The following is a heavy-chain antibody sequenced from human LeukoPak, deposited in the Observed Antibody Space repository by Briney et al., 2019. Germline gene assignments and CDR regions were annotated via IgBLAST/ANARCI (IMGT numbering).Heavy chain of an antibody. CDR2: IRSKVNSYAT. Sequence: GGSLRLSCAASGFTFSSYEMNWVRQAPGKGLEWVGRIRSKVNSYATAYAASVSGRFTISRDDSKNTAYLQMNSLKTEDTAIYYCVRSTREVGERFDYWGQGTLVTVSS. D-gene: IGHD3-10*01. CDR3: VRSTREVGERFDY. CDR1: GFTFSSYE. J-gene: IGHJ4*02. V-gene: IGHV3-73*01.